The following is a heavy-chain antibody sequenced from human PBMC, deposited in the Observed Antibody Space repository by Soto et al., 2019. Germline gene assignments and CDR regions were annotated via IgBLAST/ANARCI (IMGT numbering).Heavy chain of an antibody. V-gene: IGHV3-53*04. CDR2: IYSGGST. J-gene: IGHJ3*02. Sequence: GSLRLSCAASGFTVSSNYMSWVRQAPGKGLEWVSVIYSGGSTYYADSVKGRFTISRHNSKNTLYLQMNSLRAEDTAVYYCARDSYSSSWYEFSGAFDIWGQGTMVTVSS. D-gene: IGHD6-13*01. CDR1: GFTVSSNY. CDR3: ARDSYSSSWYEFSGAFDI.